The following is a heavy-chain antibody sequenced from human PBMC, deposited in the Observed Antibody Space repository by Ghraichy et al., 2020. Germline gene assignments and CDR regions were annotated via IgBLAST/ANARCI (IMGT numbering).Heavy chain of an antibody. CDR1: GASVSSSSY. D-gene: IGHD6-19*01. CDR2: WNY. J-gene: IGHJ4*02. V-gene: IGHV4-59*02. CDR3: AREVGGPYTGRLAFDY. Sequence: SETLSLTCTVSGASVSSSSYWTWIRQSPGKVLQWIVWNYNYTASLKSRLTISVDSSNNQFSLKLTSVTTSDTAIYYCAREVGGPYTGRLAFDYWGPG.